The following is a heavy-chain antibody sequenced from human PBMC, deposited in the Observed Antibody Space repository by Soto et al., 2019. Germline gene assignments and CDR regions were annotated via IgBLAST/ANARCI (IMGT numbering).Heavy chain of an antibody. CDR1: GYTFTSYY. Sequence: ASVKVSCKASGYTFTSYYMHWVRQAPEQGLEWMGIINPSGGSTSYAQKFQGRVTMTRDTSTSTVYMELSSLRSEDTAVYYCARDSTDFWSGYSEYYFDYWGQGTLVTVSS. J-gene: IGHJ4*02. CDR3: ARDSTDFWSGYSEYYFDY. CDR2: INPSGGST. V-gene: IGHV1-46*01. D-gene: IGHD3-3*01.